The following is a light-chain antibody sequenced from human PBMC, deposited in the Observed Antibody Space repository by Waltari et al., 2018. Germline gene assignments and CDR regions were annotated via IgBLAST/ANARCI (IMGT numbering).Light chain of an antibody. Sequence: EIMLTQSPGTLSLSPGERATLSCRASQSISRFLAWYQQKPGQAPRLLIYDASTRATGIPDRFSGSGTWTGFSLTISRLEPEDIAVYFCQKYGSLPATFGQGTKVEIK. CDR2: DAS. J-gene: IGKJ1*01. CDR1: QSISRF. V-gene: IGKV3-20*01. CDR3: QKYGSLPAT.